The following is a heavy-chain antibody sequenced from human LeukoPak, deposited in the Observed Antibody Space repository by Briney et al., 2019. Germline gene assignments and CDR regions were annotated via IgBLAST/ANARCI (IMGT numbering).Heavy chain of an antibody. CDR2: INPNSGGT. Sequence: ASVKVSCKASGYTFTGYYMHWVRQAPGQGLEGMGWINPNSGGTNYAQKFQGRVTMTRDTSISTAYMELSRLRSDDTAMYYCAREHSSSSGKVFDYWGQGTLVTVSS. CDR3: AREHSSSSGKVFDY. J-gene: IGHJ4*02. D-gene: IGHD6-6*01. V-gene: IGHV1-2*02. CDR1: GYTFTGYY.